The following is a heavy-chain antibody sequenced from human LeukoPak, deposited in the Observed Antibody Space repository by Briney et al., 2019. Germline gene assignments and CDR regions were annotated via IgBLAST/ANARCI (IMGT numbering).Heavy chain of an antibody. CDR1: GFTFSSYN. Sequence: GGSLRLSCAASGFTFSSYNMNWVRQAPGKGLEWVSYISGRSDTIYYADSVKGRLTISRDNAKNSLYLQMNSLRAEDTAVYYCARSYLDYYGSGSRIDYWGQGTLVTVSS. CDR3: ARSYLDYYGSGSRIDY. V-gene: IGHV3-48*04. J-gene: IGHJ4*02. D-gene: IGHD3-10*01. CDR2: ISGRSDTI.